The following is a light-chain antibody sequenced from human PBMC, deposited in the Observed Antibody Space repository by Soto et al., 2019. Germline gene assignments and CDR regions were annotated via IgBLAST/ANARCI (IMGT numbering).Light chain of an antibody. Sequence: ETVMTQSPATLSVSPGERVTLSCRASQSVSSNLAWYQQKPGQPPRLLIYGASTRATGIPARFGGSGSETEFTLTISSLQSEDFAVYYCQHYNNWPPWTFGQGPR. V-gene: IGKV3-15*01. CDR3: QHYNNWPPWT. CDR1: QSVSSN. J-gene: IGKJ1*01. CDR2: GAS.